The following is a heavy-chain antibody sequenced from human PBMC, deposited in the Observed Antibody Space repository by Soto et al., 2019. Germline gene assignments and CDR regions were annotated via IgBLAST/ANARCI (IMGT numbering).Heavy chain of an antibody. V-gene: IGHV2-5*01. CDR2: IYYNDDR. CDR3: PHSDCRYAIIYSHF. CDR1: GFSFTTAGVA. Sequence: SGPTLVNPTRTITLTCTFSGFSFTTAGVAVGWIRQTPGGALEWLTLIYYNDDRRFSPSLKTRLTITGDTSKNQVVLSLTNVDQEDTATYFCPHSDCRYAIIYSHFRGQAISVTVSS. D-gene: IGHD2-15*01. J-gene: IGHJ4*02.